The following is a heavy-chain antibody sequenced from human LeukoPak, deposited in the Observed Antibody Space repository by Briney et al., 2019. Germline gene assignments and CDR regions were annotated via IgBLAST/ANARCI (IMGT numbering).Heavy chain of an antibody. D-gene: IGHD4-17*01. Sequence: ASVKVSCKASGYTFTSYGISWVRQAPGQGLEWMGWISAYNGKTNYAQKLQGRVTMTTDTSTSTAYMELRSLRSDDTAVYYCARAPAYRSYGDYGYWGQGTLVTVSS. CDR3: ARAPAYRSYGDYGY. J-gene: IGHJ4*02. CDR2: ISAYNGKT. V-gene: IGHV1-18*01. CDR1: GYTFTSYG.